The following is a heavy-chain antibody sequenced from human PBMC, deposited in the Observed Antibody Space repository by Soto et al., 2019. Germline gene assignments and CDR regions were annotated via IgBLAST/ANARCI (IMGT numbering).Heavy chain of an antibody. CDR1: GFTFSSYA. J-gene: IGHJ4*02. D-gene: IGHD3-22*01. CDR3: AKATQEWYYDSSGYYGPTGYFDY. CDR2: ISGSGGST. Sequence: GGSLRLSCAASGFTFSSYAMSWVRQAPGKGLEWVSAISGSGGSTYYADSVKGRFTISRDNSKNTLYLQMNSLRAEDTAVYYCAKATQEWYYDSSGYYGPTGYFDYWGQGTLVTVSS. V-gene: IGHV3-23*01.